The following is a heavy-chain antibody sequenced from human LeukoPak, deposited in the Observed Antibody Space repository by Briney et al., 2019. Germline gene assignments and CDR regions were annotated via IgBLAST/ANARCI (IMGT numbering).Heavy chain of an antibody. V-gene: IGHV3-7*01. CDR1: GITFSSYW. J-gene: IGHJ4*01. D-gene: IGHD3-3*01. Sequence: PGGSLRLSCAASGITFSSYWMSWVRQAPGKGLEWVSNIKQDGSEKYYVDSVKGGFTISRDNAKNSLYLQMNSLRAEDTAVYYCARGYDFWSGYPGGVDYWGHGTLVTVSS. CDR3: ARGYDFWSGYPGGVDY. CDR2: IKQDGSEK.